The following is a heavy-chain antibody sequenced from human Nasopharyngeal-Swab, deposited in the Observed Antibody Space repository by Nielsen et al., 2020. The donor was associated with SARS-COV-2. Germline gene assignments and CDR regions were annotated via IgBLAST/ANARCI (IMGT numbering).Heavy chain of an antibody. J-gene: IGHJ6*02. CDR2: IYPRDSDT. D-gene: IGHD5-12*01. Sequence: GESLKISCKGSGYSFTSYWIAWVLQMPGKGLEWMGIIYPRDSDTRYSPSFQGQVTISADKSISTAYLQWSSLKASDTAMYYCVRPEGVATSFKYYFQYGMDVWGQGTMVTVPS. V-gene: IGHV5-51*01. CDR3: VRPEGVATSFKYYFQYGMDV. CDR1: GYSFTSYW.